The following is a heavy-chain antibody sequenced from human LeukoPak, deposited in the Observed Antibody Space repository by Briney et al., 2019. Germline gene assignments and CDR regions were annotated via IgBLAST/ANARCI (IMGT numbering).Heavy chain of an antibody. Sequence: GASVKVSCKASGYTFSSYYIHSVRQAPGQGLEWMGIINPSGGITNYAQKFQGRVTMTRDRSTSTVYMELSSLRSEDTAVYYCARSFLVHDAFDIWGQGTMVTVSS. CDR3: ARSFLVHDAFDI. J-gene: IGHJ3*02. V-gene: IGHV1-46*01. D-gene: IGHD2/OR15-2a*01. CDR1: GYTFSSYY. CDR2: INPSGGIT.